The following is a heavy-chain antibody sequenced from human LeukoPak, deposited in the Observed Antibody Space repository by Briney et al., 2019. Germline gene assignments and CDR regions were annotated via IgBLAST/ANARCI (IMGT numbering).Heavy chain of an antibody. CDR2: INWNGGST. Sequence: PGGSPRLSCAASGFTFDDYGMSWVRQAPGKGLEWVSGINWNGGSTGYADSVKGRFTISRDNAKNSLYLQMNSLRAEDTALYYCARSVGYSSSWYVGYFDYGGHGTLVTVSS. J-gene: IGHJ4*01. CDR3: ARSVGYSSSWYVGYFDY. CDR1: GFTFDDYG. V-gene: IGHV3-20*04. D-gene: IGHD6-13*01.